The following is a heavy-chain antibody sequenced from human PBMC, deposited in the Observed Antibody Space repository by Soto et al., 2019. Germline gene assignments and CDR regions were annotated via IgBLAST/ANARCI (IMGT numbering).Heavy chain of an antibody. V-gene: IGHV3-33*03. CDR1: GFTFSNNG. J-gene: IGHJ4*01. CDR2: IWHDGSKR. Sequence: QVHLVESGGGVVQPGTSLRLSCAASGFTFSNNGFHWVRQAPGKGLEWVAVIWHDGSKRYYADSVRGRFTVSRDDSKSTLYLQMDSLRAEDTAAYYCSTDTRGRNSLDYWGHGILVTVSA. CDR3: STDTRGRNSLDY.